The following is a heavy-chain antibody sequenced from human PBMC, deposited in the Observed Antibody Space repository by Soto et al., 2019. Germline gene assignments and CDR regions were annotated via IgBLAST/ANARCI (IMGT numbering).Heavy chain of an antibody. J-gene: IGHJ6*02. V-gene: IGHV4-59*01. CDR1: GGSISSYY. CDR2: IYHSEST. Sequence: VQLQESGPGLVKPSDTLSLPCTVSGGSISSYYWSWVRQPPGKGVGWLGFIYHSESTNYNPSLTRRSNLSVDTSKNRLALNLSSEPAADTAVSYWEVGVAGGDHVFFYYCGTDVWGQQTTVTV. CDR3: EVGVAGGDHVFFYYCGTDV. D-gene: IGHD2-15*01.